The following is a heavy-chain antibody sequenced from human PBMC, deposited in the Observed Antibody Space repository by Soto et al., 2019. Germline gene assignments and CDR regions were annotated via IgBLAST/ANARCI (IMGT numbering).Heavy chain of an antibody. J-gene: IGHJ4*02. CDR3: ARYRLGANSLDY. D-gene: IGHD3-9*01. CDR1: GYTFTTYD. CDR2: INPSGGSP. V-gene: IGHV1-46*01. Sequence: QVQLVQSGAEVKKPGASVKVSCKASGYTFTTYDIHWVRQAPGQGLEWMGIINPSGGSPTYPQKYQGTVTMTRATSTSTVYMELSSLTSEDTAVYYCARYRLGANSLDYWGQGTLVTVSS.